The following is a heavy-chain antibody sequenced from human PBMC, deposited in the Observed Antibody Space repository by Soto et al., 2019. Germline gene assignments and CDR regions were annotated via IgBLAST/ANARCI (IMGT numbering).Heavy chain of an antibody. D-gene: IGHD3-10*01. Sequence: SETLSLTCTVSGASMNSYHWSWIRQPAGKGLEWIGHIHSSGSTNYNPSLKSRVTISVDTSKNQFSLKLSSVTAADTAVYYCAKEIANYYGSGSYYKYYYYGMDVWGQGTTVTVSS. CDR2: IHSSGST. J-gene: IGHJ6*02. CDR3: AKEIANYYGSGSYYKYYYYGMDV. CDR1: GASMNSYH. V-gene: IGHV4-4*07.